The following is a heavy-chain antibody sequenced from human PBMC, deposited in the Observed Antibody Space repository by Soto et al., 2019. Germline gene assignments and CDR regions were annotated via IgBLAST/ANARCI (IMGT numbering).Heavy chain of an antibody. Sequence: GGSLRLSCAASGFTFSSYGMHWVRQAPGKGLEWVAVISYDGSNKYYADSVKGRFTISRDNSKNTLYLQMNSLRAEDTAVYYCAKHSSSYLYGMDVWGQGTTVTVSS. CDR3: AKHSSSYLYGMDV. CDR2: ISYDGSNK. D-gene: IGHD6-13*01. V-gene: IGHV3-30*18. J-gene: IGHJ6*02. CDR1: GFTFSSYG.